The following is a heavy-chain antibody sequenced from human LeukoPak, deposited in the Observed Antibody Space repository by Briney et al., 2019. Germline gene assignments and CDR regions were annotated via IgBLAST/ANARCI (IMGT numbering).Heavy chain of an antibody. Sequence: PGGSLRLSYAASGFTFSSYWMTWVRQVPGKGLEWVANIKQDGSEKNYVDAVKGRFTISRDNAKNSVYLQMNSLRAEDTAVYYCARAGGTSWADYWGQGTLVTVSS. J-gene: IGHJ4*02. CDR1: GFTFSSYW. V-gene: IGHV3-7*01. CDR3: ARAGGTSWADY. CDR2: IKQDGSEK. D-gene: IGHD6-13*01.